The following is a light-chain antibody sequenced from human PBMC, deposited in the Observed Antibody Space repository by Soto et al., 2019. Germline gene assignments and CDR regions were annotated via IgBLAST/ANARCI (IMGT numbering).Light chain of an antibody. CDR3: AAWDGSLNGWV. Sequence: QSVLTQAPSASGTPGQRVTISCSGSSSNIGSNTVSWYQQVPGPAPKVLIYSNVQRPSGVPDRFSGSKSGTSASLAIGGLQSEDEADYYCAAWDGSLNGWVFGGGTKLTVL. J-gene: IGLJ3*02. CDR1: SSNIGSNT. V-gene: IGLV1-44*01. CDR2: SNV.